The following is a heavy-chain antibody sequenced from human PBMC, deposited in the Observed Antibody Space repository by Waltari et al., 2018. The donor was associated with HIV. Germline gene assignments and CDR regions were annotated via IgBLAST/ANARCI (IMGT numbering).Heavy chain of an antibody. CDR2: IYYSGST. D-gene: IGHD5-18*01. CDR3: AREGAQGSARINGKSYNWFDP. Sequence: QVQLQESGPGLVKPSQTLSLTCTVSGGSISSGGYYWSWIRQHPGKGLEWIGYIYYSGSTYHNPSLKSRVTISVDTSKNQFSLKLSSVTAADTAVYYCAREGAQGSARINGKSYNWFDPWGQGTLVTVSS. V-gene: IGHV4-31*03. J-gene: IGHJ5*02. CDR1: GGSISSGGYY.